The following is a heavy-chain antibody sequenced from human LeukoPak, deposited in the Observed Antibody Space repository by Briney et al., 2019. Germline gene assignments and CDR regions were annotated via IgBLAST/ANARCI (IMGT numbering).Heavy chain of an antibody. CDR1: GFTFSSYA. V-gene: IGHV3-30-3*01. CDR3: ARDKDEALDY. J-gene: IGHJ4*02. CDR2: ISYDGSNK. Sequence: PGRSLRLSCAASGFTFSSYAMHWVRQAPGKGLEWVAVISYDGSNKYYADSVKGRFTISRDNSKNTLYLQMNSLRAEDTAVYYCARDKDEALDYWGQGTQVTVSS.